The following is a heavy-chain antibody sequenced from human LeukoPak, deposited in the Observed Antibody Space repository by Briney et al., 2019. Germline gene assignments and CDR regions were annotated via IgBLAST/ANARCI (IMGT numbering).Heavy chain of an antibody. CDR1: GFTFSSYE. D-gene: IGHD6-19*01. Sequence: GGSLGLSCAASGFTFSSYEMNWVRQAPGKGLEWVSYISSGSTIYDADSVKGRFTISRDNAKNSLYLQMNSLRAEDTAVYYCARESIAVAGAPFDYWGQGTLVTVSS. CDR2: ISSGSTI. CDR3: ARESIAVAGAPFDY. J-gene: IGHJ4*02. V-gene: IGHV3-48*03.